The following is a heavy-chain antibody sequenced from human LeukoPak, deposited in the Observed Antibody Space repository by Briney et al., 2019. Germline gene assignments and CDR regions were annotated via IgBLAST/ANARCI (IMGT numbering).Heavy chain of an antibody. V-gene: IGHV5-51*07. J-gene: IGHJ4*02. Sequence: GEPLKISCKGSGYRSIIYWIGWVHQMPGKGLGWMGIIYPGGSDTRYSPAFRGQVTISADKSISTAYLQWSSLKASDTAMYYCARQGLSCSSTTCQTSYYFDYWGQGTLVTVSS. D-gene: IGHD2-2*01. CDR3: ARQGLSCSSTTCQTSYYFDY. CDR1: GYRSIIYW. CDR2: IYPGGSDT.